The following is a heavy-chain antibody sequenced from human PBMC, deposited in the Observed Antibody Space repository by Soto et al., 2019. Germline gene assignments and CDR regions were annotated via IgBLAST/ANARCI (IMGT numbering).Heavy chain of an antibody. CDR2: IWYDGSNK. J-gene: IGHJ6*02. CDR3: ARDFAPRYCSSTSCYTGRADYYYYGMDV. Sequence: GGALRLSCASSAFTFSSNGMHWDRQAPGKGLGREAVIWYDGSNKYYADSVKGRFNISRDNSKNPLYLQMNSLRAEDTAVYYCARDFAPRYCSSTSCYTGRADYYYYGMDVWGQGTTVTVSS. D-gene: IGHD2-2*02. V-gene: IGHV3-33*01. CDR1: AFTFSSNG.